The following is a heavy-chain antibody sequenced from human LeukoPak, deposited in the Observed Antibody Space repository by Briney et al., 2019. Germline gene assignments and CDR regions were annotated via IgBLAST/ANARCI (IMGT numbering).Heavy chain of an antibody. CDR3: ARPTMVRGVIPYDAFDI. D-gene: IGHD3-10*01. V-gene: IGHV4-59*01. Sequence: GSLRLSCAASGFTFDDYGMSWVRQAPGKGLEWIGYIYYSGSTNYNPSLKSRVTISVDTSKNQFSLKLSSVTAADTAVYYCARPTMVRGVIPYDAFDIWGQGTMVTVSS. CDR1: GFTFDDYG. CDR2: IYYSGST. J-gene: IGHJ3*02.